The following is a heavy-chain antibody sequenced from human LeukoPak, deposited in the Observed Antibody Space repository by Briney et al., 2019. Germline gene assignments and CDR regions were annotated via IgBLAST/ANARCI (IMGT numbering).Heavy chain of an antibody. V-gene: IGHV3-23*01. J-gene: IGHJ4*02. CDR3: AKPPHTTDQVGATAFDY. CDR2: ISGSGGST. CDR1: GFTFSSYA. Sequence: PGGSLSLSCAASGFTFSSYAMSWVRQAPGEGLGWVSAISGSGGSTYYTDSVKGRFTISRDNSKNTLYLQMNSLRAEDTAVYYCAKPPHTTDQVGATAFDYWGQGTLVTVSS. D-gene: IGHD1-26*01.